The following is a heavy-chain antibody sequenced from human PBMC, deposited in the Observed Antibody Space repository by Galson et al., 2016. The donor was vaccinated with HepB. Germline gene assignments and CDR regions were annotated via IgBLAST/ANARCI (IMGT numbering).Heavy chain of an antibody. D-gene: IGHD5-24*01. CDR2: IYSGGNT. CDR3: ARGDDYNLGDAFDI. V-gene: IGHV3-53*05. CDR1: GFAVGSNY. J-gene: IGHJ3*02. Sequence: SLRLSCAASGFAVGSNYVNWVRQAPGKGLEWVSVIYSGGNTYYADSVKGRFTISRDNSKNTVYFQMNSVRVEDTAVYYCARGDDYNLGDAFDIWGQGTMVTVSS.